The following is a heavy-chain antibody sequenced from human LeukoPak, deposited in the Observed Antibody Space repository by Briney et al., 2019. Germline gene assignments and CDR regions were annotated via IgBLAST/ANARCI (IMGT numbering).Heavy chain of an antibody. CDR2: IYPGDSDT. CDR1: GYSFTSYW. CDR3: ARQFRYCGGDCYDAFDI. D-gene: IGHD2-21*02. Sequence: PGESLKISCKGSGYSFTSYWIGWVRQMPGKGLEWMGIIYPGDSDTRYSPSFQGQVTISADKSISTAYLQWSSLKASDTAMYYCARQFRYCGGDCYDAFDIWGQGTMVTVSS. V-gene: IGHV5-51*01. J-gene: IGHJ3*02.